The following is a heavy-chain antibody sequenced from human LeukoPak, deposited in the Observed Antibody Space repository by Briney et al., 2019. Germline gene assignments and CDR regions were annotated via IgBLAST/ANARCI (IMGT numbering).Heavy chain of an antibody. V-gene: IGHV3-74*01. J-gene: IGHJ4*02. CDR1: GFTFSSYW. Sequence: GGSLRLSCAASGFTFSSYWMHWVRQPPGKGLVWVSRINSEGSSTSYADSVKGRFTISRDNAKNTLYLQMNSLRAEDTAVYYCAMTTVTTLDYWGQGTLVTVSS. CDR2: INSEGSST. CDR3: AMTTVTTLDY. D-gene: IGHD4-17*01.